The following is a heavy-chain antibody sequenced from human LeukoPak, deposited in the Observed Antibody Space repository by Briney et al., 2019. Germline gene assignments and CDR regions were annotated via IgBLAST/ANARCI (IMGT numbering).Heavy chain of an antibody. Sequence: KTSETLSLTCTVSGVSIITYFWTWIRQPPGKGLEWIGNIHDSGTTNYNPSLKSRVTMSVGTSKNQFSLKLSSVTAADTAMYCCVLGARPSGYWGQGTLVTVSS. D-gene: IGHD1-26*01. CDR3: VLGARPSGY. J-gene: IGHJ4*02. CDR2: IHDSGTT. CDR1: GVSIITYF. V-gene: IGHV4-59*01.